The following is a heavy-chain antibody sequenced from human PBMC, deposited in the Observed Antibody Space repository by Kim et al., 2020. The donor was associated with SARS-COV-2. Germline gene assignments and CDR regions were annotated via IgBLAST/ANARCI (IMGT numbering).Heavy chain of an antibody. V-gene: IGHV3-30*18. CDR3: AKEIRTRAGPWIFDI. Sequence: GGSLRLSCAGSGFTFSSYGIHWVRQAPGKGLEWVAVISFDGKLAYYAESVTGRFTISRDNSKNTLYLQMNNLRPEETAAYYCAKEIRTRAGPWIFDIWGQGTMITVSS. D-gene: IGHD6-19*01. CDR2: ISFDGKLA. CDR1: GFTFSSYG. J-gene: IGHJ3*02.